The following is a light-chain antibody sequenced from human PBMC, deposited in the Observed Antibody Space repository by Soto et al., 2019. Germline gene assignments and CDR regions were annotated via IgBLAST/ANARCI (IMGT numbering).Light chain of an antibody. Sequence: QSVLTQPASVSGSPGQSITISCTGTSSDVGGYGYVSWYQQHPGRAPKPMIYEVSNRPSGVSNRFSGSKSGNTASLTISGLQAEDEADYYCSSYTSSNTVLFGGGTKLTVL. J-gene: IGLJ2*01. CDR1: SSDVGGYGY. CDR3: SSYTSSNTVL. CDR2: EVS. V-gene: IGLV2-14*01.